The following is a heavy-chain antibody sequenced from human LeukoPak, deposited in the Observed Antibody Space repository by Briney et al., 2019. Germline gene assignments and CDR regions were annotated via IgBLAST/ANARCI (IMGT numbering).Heavy chain of an antibody. V-gene: IGHV3-73*01. CDR1: GFTFSGSA. D-gene: IGHD1-26*01. Sequence: PGGSLKLSCAASGFTFSGSAMHWVRQASGKGLEWVGRIRSKANSYATAYAASVKGRFTISRDDTKNTTYLQMNCLKTEDTAVYYRTSSSESRELVRKSYFQHWGQGTLVTVSS. J-gene: IGHJ1*01. CDR2: IRSKANSYAT. CDR3: TSSSESRELVRKSYFQH.